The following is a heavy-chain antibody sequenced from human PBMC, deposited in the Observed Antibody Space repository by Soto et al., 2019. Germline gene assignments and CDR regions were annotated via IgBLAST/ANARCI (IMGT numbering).Heavy chain of an antibody. CDR2: IYHCGST. CDR3: ARAAMGGSSWPFDY. CDR1: GGSISSSNW. J-gene: IGHJ4*02. V-gene: IGHV4-4*02. Sequence: SETLSLTCAVSGGSISSSNWWSWVRQPPGKGLEWIGEIYHCGSTNYNPSLKSRVTISVDKSKNQFSLKLSSVTAADTAVYYCARAAMGGSSWPFDYWGQGTLVTVSS. D-gene: IGHD6-13*01.